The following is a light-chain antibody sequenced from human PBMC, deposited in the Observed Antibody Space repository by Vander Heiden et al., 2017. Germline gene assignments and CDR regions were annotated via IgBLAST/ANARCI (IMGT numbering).Light chain of an antibody. CDR2: DVG. V-gene: IGLV2-11*01. Sequence: QSALTQPRSASGPPGQSVTISCTGTSSDVGGYNYVSWYQQHPGKAPKLMIYDVGKRPSGVPDRFSGSKSGNTASLTISGLQAEDEADYYCCSYAGSYTFGFGGGTKLTVL. J-gene: IGLJ2*01. CDR1: SSDVGGYNY. CDR3: CSYAGSYTFG.